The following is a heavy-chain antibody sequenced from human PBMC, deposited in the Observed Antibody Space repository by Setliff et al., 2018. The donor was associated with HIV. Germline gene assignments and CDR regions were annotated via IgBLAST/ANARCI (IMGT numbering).Heavy chain of an antibody. CDR2: INTNTGNP. CDR1: GYTFTSYA. V-gene: IGHV7-4-1*02. Sequence: ASVKVSCKASGYTFTSYAMNWVRQAPGQGLEWMGWINTNTGNPTYAQGFTGRFVFSLDTSVSTAYLQISSLKAEGTAVYYCARGSSITIFGVVKGNYMDVWGKGTTVTVSS. CDR3: ARGSSITIFGVVKGNYMDV. D-gene: IGHD3-3*01. J-gene: IGHJ6*03.